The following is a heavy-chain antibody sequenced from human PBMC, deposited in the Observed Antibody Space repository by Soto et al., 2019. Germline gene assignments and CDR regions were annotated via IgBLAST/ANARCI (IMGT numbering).Heavy chain of an antibody. J-gene: IGHJ4*02. CDR2: IYYSGST. V-gene: IGHV4-30-4*01. D-gene: IGHD3-22*01. CDR3: ARDRDSSAFDY. Sequence: QVQLQESGPGLVKPSQTLSLTCTVSGGSISSGDYYWSWIRQPPGKGLEWIGYIYYSGSTYYNPALKSRVTISVDTAKNQVSLKLSSVTAADTAVYYCARDRDSSAFDYWGQGTLVTVSS. CDR1: GGSISSGDYY.